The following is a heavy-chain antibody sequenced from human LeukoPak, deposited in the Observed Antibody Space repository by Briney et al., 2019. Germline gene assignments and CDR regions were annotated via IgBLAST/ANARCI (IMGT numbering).Heavy chain of an antibody. V-gene: IGHV1-18*01. Sequence: GASVKVSCKASGYTFITYGISWVRQAPGQGLEWMGWISAYNGNTNYAQKLQGRVTMTTDTSTSTAYMELRSLRSEDTAVYYCARNSYGGKHPPHWFDPWGQGTLVTVSS. D-gene: IGHD4-23*01. CDR1: GYTFITYG. CDR2: ISAYNGNT. J-gene: IGHJ5*02. CDR3: ARNSYGGKHPPHWFDP.